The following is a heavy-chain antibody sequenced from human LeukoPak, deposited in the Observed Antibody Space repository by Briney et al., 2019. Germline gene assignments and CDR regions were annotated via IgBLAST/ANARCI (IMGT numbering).Heavy chain of an antibody. Sequence: GGSLRLSCVASGFTFSNYAMSWVRQAPGKGLKWVSGISGTGDGTYFPDSVKGRFTISRDNSKNTLYLQMNSLGAEDTAVYYCAKNSGFSGYASLDYWGQGTLVTVSS. CDR2: ISGTGDGT. CDR3: AKNSGFSGYASLDY. CDR1: GFTFSNYA. V-gene: IGHV3-23*01. J-gene: IGHJ4*02. D-gene: IGHD5-12*01.